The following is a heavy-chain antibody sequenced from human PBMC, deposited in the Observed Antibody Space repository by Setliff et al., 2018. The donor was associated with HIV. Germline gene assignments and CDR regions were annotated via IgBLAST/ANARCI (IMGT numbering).Heavy chain of an antibody. Sequence: SETLSLTCAVYGGSFSGYYWSWIRQAPGKGLEWIGCIYYSGSTYYNPSLKSRVTISVDTSKNQFSLKLSSVTAADTAVYYCARLHIRFRSQDWAAVDVWGQGTTVTSP. CDR3: ARLHIRFRSQDWAAVDV. J-gene: IGHJ6*02. CDR2: IYYSGST. D-gene: IGHD3-3*01. CDR1: GGSFSGYY. V-gene: IGHV4-59*08.